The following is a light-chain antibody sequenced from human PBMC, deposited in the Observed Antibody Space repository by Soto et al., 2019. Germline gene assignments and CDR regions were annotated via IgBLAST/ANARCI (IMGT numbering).Light chain of an antibody. CDR2: GAS. Sequence: IVLTQSPGTLSLSPGERATLSCRASQSVSSSYLAWYQQKPGQAPRLLIYGASSRDTGISDRFSGSGSGTDFTLTISRLEPEDCAVYYCQQYGSSPRTFGGGTKVEIK. J-gene: IGKJ4*01. CDR1: QSVSSSY. V-gene: IGKV3-20*01. CDR3: QQYGSSPRT.